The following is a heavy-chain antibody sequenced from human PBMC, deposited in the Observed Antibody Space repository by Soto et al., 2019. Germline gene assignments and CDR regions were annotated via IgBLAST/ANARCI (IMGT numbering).Heavy chain of an antibody. CDR2: ISPGSRYP. V-gene: IGHV3-48*03. Sequence: GWSLRLSCAASGFTFSRHEMNWIRQAPGKGLEWLSYISPGSRYPAYADSVKGRFTISRDNAKRSLYLQMMSLTAEDTAIYYCVRGGGGGLFDPWGQGTMVTVSS. J-gene: IGHJ5*02. CDR3: VRGGGGGLFDP. D-gene: IGHD2-15*01. CDR1: GFTFSRHE.